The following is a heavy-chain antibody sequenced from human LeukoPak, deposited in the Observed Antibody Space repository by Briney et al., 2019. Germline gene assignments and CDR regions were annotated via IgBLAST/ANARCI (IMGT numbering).Heavy chain of an antibody. CDR3: AREGRMGGDY. D-gene: IGHD1-26*01. J-gene: IGHJ4*02. CDR2: IIPLFGKA. CDR1: GNTFSSYA. V-gene: IGHV1-69*13. Sequence: SVKVSCKASGNTFSSYAITWVRQAPGQGLEWMGGIIPLFGKANHAQKFQGRVTITADESTSTVFMELSRLTSEDTAVYYCAREGRMGGDYWGQGTLVTVSS.